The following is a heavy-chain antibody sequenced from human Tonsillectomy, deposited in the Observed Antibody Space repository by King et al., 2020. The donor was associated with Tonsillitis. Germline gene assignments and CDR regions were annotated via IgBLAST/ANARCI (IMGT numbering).Heavy chain of an antibody. CDR3: ARDSVTPSDHDAFDI. CDR1: GFTFSSYA. CDR2: ISYDGSNK. V-gene: IGHV3-30-3*01. Sequence: VQLVESGGGVVQPGRSLRLSCAASGFTFSSYAMHWVRQAPGKGLEWVAVISYDGSNKYYADSVKGRFTISRDNSKNTLYLQMNSLRAEDTAVYYCARDSVTPSDHDAFDIWGQGTMVTVSS. D-gene: IGHD1-14*01. J-gene: IGHJ3*02.